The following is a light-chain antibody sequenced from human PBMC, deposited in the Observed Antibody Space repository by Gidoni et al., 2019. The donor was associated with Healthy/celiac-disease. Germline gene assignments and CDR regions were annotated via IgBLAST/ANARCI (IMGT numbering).Light chain of an antibody. J-gene: IGKJ2*04. CDR1: QSLLHSNGYNY. CDR2: LGS. Sequence: DIVMPQSPLSLPVTPGEPASISCRSSQSLLHSNGYNYLDWYLQKPGQSPQLLIYLGSNRASGGPDRFSGSGSGTDFTLKISRVEAEDVGVYYCMQALQTPCSFGQGTKLEIK. V-gene: IGKV2-28*01. CDR3: MQALQTPCS.